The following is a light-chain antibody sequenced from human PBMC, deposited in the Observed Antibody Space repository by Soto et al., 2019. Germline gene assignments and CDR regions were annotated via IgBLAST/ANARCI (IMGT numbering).Light chain of an antibody. J-gene: IGKJ2*01. CDR3: QQRSNWAPYT. V-gene: IGKV3-11*01. CDR1: QSVSSY. CDR2: DAS. Sequence: EIVLTQSPATLSLSPGERATLSCRASQSVSSYLAWYQQKPGQAPRLLIYDASNSATGIPARFSGSGSGTDFTLTISSREHEGFAVYYCQQRSNWAPYTFGQRTKREIK.